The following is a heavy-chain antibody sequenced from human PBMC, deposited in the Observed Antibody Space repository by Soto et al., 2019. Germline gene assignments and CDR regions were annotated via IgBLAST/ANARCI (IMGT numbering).Heavy chain of an antibody. V-gene: IGHV1-18*04. J-gene: IGHJ5*02. Sequence: GASVKVSCKASGYTFTSYGISWVRQAPGQGLEWMGWISAYNGNTNYAQKLQGRVTMTTDTSTSTAYMELRSLRPDDTAVYYCARDGIEARRRGDWFDPWGQGPLVTVSS. D-gene: IGHD6-6*01. CDR1: GYTFTSYG. CDR3: ARDGIEARRRGDWFDP. CDR2: ISAYNGNT.